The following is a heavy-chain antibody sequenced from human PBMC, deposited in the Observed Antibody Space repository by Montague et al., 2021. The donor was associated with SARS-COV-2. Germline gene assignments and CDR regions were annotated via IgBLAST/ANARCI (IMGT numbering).Heavy chain of an antibody. Sequence: SKTLSLTCTVSGGAISSSSYYWGWIRQPPGKGLEWIGSIYYSGSTYYNPSLKSQVTISVDTSKNQFSLKLSSVTAADTAVYYCARDTRITMLVVVNRYGMDVWGQGTTVTVSS. J-gene: IGHJ6*02. CDR1: GGAISSSSYY. D-gene: IGHD3-22*01. V-gene: IGHV4-39*07. CDR3: ARDTRITMLVVVNRYGMDV. CDR2: IYYSGST.